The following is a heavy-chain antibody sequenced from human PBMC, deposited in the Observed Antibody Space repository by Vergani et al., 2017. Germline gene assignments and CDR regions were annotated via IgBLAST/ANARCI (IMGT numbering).Heavy chain of an antibody. CDR3: ARGGIVVVPAATARYYYYGMDV. J-gene: IGHJ6*02. CDR1: GGSISSGSYY. V-gene: IGHV4-30-2*01. CDR2: IYHSGST. D-gene: IGHD2-2*01. Sequence: QVQLQESGPGLVKPSQTLSLTCTVSGGSISSGSYYWSWIRQPPGKGLEWIGYIYHSGSTYYNPSLKSRVTISVDRSKNQFSLKLSSVTDADTAVYYCARGGIVVVPAATARYYYYGMDVWGQGTTVTVSS.